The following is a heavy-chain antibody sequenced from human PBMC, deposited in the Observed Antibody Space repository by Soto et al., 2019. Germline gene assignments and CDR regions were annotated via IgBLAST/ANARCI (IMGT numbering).Heavy chain of an antibody. J-gene: IGHJ3*01. CDR3: SIGSWSAETFDV. V-gene: IGHV1-69*02. D-gene: IGHD2-2*01. CDR1: GCTFNTYT. Sequence: QVHLIQSGAEVKKPGSSVKVSCKAAGCTFNTYTLIWVRQAPGHGLEWMGRIIPMVTVTNSAQKFQGRLTLTADKSTGTAFMELTSLRSDDTAVYYCSIGSWSAETFDVWGQGTMVTVSS. CDR2: IIPMVTVT.